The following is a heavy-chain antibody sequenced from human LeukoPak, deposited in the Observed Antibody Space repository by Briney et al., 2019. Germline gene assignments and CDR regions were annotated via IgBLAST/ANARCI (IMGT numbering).Heavy chain of an antibody. CDR1: GFTFSSYG. Sequence: GRSLRLFCAASGFTFSSYGMHWVRQAPGKGLEWVAVISYDGSNKYYADSVKGRFTISRDNSKNTLYLQMNSLRAEDTAVYYCAKDLRYDFWSGYGLDAFDIWGQGTMVTVSS. CDR3: AKDLRYDFWSGYGLDAFDI. CDR2: ISYDGSNK. V-gene: IGHV3-30*18. D-gene: IGHD3-3*01. J-gene: IGHJ3*02.